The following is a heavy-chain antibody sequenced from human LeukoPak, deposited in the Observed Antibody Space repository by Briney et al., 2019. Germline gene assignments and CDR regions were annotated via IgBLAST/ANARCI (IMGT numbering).Heavy chain of an antibody. CDR1: GFTFSSYA. Sequence: PGGSLRLSCAASGFTFSSYAMSWVRQAPGKGPEWVSAISGSGGSTYYADSVKGRFTISRDNSKNTLYLQMNSLRAEDTAVYYCAKAPEYYYDSSGYDDYWGQGTLVTVSS. V-gene: IGHV3-23*01. CDR3: AKAPEYYYDSSGYDDY. D-gene: IGHD3-22*01. J-gene: IGHJ4*02. CDR2: ISGSGGST.